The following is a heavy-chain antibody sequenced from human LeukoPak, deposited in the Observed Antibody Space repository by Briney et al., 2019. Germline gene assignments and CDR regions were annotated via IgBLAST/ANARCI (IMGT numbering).Heavy chain of an antibody. CDR3: ARHSGSGYYFYFYTMDV. CDR2: INHSGST. Sequence: SETLSLTCAVYGGSFSGYYWSWIRQPPGKGLEWIGEINHSGSTNYNPSLKSRVTISVDTSKNQFSLKLSSVTAADTAVYYCARHSGSGYYFYFYTMDVWGQGATVTVSS. J-gene: IGHJ6*01. D-gene: IGHD1-26*01. CDR1: GGSFSGYY. V-gene: IGHV4-34*01.